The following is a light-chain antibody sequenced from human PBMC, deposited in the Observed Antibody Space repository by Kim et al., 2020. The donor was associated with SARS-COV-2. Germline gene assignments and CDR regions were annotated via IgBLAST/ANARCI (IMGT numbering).Light chain of an antibody. Sequence: SPGERATLSCRASQSVRINYLAWYQQKPGQAPRLLIYGASSRATGIPDRFSGSGSGTDFILTISRLEPEDFAVYYCQQYGSSPLLTFGGGTKVDIK. CDR2: GAS. CDR3: QQYGSSPLLT. J-gene: IGKJ4*01. V-gene: IGKV3-20*01. CDR1: QSVRINY.